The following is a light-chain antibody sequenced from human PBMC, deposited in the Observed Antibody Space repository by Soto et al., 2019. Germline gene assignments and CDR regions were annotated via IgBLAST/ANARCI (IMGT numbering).Light chain of an antibody. CDR2: EVS. J-gene: IGKJ5*01. Sequence: DVVMTQTPLSLSVAPGQPASISCKSSQSLLHITGETFLFWYLQKPGQSPQLLIYEVSTRVSGVPDRFSGGGSGTDFTLEISRVETDDVGIYYCMQSTNRPPTFGQGTRLGIE. V-gene: IGKV2-29*03. CDR3: MQSTNRPPT. CDR1: QSLLHITGETF.